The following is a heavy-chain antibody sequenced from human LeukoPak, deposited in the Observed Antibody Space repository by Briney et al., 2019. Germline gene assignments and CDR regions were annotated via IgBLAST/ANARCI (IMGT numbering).Heavy chain of an antibody. Sequence: SETLSLTCAVYGGSFSGYYWSWIRQPPGKGLEWIGEINHSGSTNYNPSLKSRVTISVDTSKNQFSRKLSSVTAADTAVYYCASPTGYWGQGTLVTVSS. J-gene: IGHJ4*02. CDR2: INHSGST. CDR1: GGSFSGYY. V-gene: IGHV4-34*01. CDR3: ASPTGY.